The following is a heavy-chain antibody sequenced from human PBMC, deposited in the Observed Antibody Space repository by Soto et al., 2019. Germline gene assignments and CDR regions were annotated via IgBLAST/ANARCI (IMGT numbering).Heavy chain of an antibody. CDR3: AGAGYEILTGSYKKQRYFDY. CDR2: IYYSGST. J-gene: IGHJ4*02. Sequence: SETLSLTCTVSGDALTTYYWNWIRQPPGKGLEWIGFIYYSGSTSYNPSLKSRVTISLDTSKSQVSLKLNSVTATDTAVYYCAGAGYEILTGSYKKQRYFDYWGRGTLVTVSS. V-gene: IGHV4-59*01. CDR1: GDALTTYY. D-gene: IGHD3-9*01.